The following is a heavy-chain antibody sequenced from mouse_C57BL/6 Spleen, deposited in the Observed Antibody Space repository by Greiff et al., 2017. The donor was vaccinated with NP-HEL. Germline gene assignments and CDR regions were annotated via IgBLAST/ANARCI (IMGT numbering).Heavy chain of an antibody. J-gene: IGHJ2*01. CDR2: IYPGDGDT. D-gene: IGHD3-2*02. CDR1: GYAFSSYW. V-gene: IGHV1-80*01. CDR3: ARSGSSGHFDY. Sequence: VQLQQSGAELVKPGASVKISCKASGYAFSSYWMNWVKQRPGKGLEWIGQIYPGDGDTNYNGKFKGKATLTADKSSSTAYRQLSSLTSEDSAVYFCARSGSSGHFDYWGQGTTLTVSS.